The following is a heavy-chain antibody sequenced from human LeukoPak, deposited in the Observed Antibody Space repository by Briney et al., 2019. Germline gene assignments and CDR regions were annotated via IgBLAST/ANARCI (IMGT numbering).Heavy chain of an antibody. V-gene: IGHV3-48*04. J-gene: IGHJ4*02. Sequence: GGSLRLSCAASGFTFSTYSMNWVRQAPGQGLEWISYISNNSSTIYYADSVKGRFTISRDNAKNSLYLQMNSLRAEDTAVYYCAKDPIRDHYYDSSGFSFDYWGQGTLVTVSS. CDR1: GFTFSTYS. CDR2: ISNNSSTI. CDR3: AKDPIRDHYYDSSGFSFDY. D-gene: IGHD3-22*01.